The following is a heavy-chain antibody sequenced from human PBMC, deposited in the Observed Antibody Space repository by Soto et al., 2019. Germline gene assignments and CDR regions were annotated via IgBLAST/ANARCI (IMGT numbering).Heavy chain of an antibody. J-gene: IGHJ4*02. CDR2: IYYSGST. CDR3: ATESSYCSSTSCHEGGYYFDY. CDR1: GGSISSGGYY. Sequence: TLSLTCTVSGGSISSGGYYWSWIRQHPGKGLEWIGYIYYSGSTYYNPSLKSRVTISVDTSKNQFSLKLSSVTAADTAVYYCATESSYCSSTSCHEGGYYFDYCGQGTLVTVSS. D-gene: IGHD2-2*01. V-gene: IGHV4-31*03.